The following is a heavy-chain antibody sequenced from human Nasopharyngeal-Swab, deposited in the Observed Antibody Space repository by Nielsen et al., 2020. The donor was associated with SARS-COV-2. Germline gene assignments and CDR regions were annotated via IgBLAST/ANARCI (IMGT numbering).Heavy chain of an antibody. V-gene: IGHV3-73*01. CDR2: IRSKGNSYAT. D-gene: IGHD2-15*01. CDR1: GFTFSSYD. CDR3: TRCGGSCYTGKDY. J-gene: IGHJ4*02. Sequence: GGSLRLSCAASGFTFSSYDMHWVRQASGKGLEWVGRIRSKGNSYATAYAASVKGRFTISRDDSKNTAYLQMNSLITEDTAVYYCTRCGGSCYTGKDYWGQGTLVTVSS.